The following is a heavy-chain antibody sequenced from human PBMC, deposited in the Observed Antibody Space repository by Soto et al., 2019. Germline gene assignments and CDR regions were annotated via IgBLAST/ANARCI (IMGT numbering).Heavy chain of an antibody. V-gene: IGHV3-23*01. J-gene: IGHJ4*02. CDR3: AKASGSSWPYYFDS. D-gene: IGHD6-13*01. CDR1: GFSFSNYV. CDR2: MAGGGDT. Sequence: VQLLESGGGLVQPGGSLRLSCAASGFSFSNYVMAWVRQTPGKGLEWVSAMAGGGDTYYPDSVKGRFTISRDNSENTLYLQMNSLRAEDTAVYYCAKASGSSWPYYFDSWGQGTLVTVSS.